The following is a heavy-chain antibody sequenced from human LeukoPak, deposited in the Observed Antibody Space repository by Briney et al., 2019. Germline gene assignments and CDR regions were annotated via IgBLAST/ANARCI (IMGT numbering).Heavy chain of an antibody. CDR3: ARAGGLGYSYGLRFDY. D-gene: IGHD5-18*01. CDR1: GFTVSSNY. CDR2: IYSGGST. V-gene: IGHV3-66*02. J-gene: IGHJ4*02. Sequence: GGSLRLSCAASGFTVSSNYMSWVRQAPGKGLEWVSVIYSGGSTYYADSVKGRFTISRDNSKNKLYLQMNSLRAEDTAVYYCARAGGLGYSYGLRFDYWGQGTLVTVSS.